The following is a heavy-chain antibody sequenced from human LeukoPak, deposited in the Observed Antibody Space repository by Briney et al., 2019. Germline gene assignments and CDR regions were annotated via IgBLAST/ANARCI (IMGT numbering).Heavy chain of an antibody. J-gene: IGHJ3*02. V-gene: IGHV3-21*01. CDR3: ASFPPYMVRTDAFDI. CDR2: ISSSSSYI. CDR1: GFTFSSYE. D-gene: IGHD3-10*01. Sequence: PGGSLRLSCAASGFTFSSYEMNWVRQAPGKGLEWVSSISSSSSYIYYGDSVKGRFTISRDNAKNSLYLQMNSLRAEDTAVYYCASFPPYMVRTDAFDIWGQGTMVTVSS.